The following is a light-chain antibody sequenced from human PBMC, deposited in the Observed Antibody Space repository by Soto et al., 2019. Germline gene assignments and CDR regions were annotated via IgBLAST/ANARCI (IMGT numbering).Light chain of an antibody. CDR2: AAS. CDR3: QRRSNWPLT. J-gene: IGKJ4*01. Sequence: EIVLTQSPDTLSLSPGERATLSCRASQSVTSALVWYQQKLGQAPRLLMYAASSRATGTPARFSGSGSGTDFTLTISSLEPEYFAVYYWQRRSNWPLTFGGGTKVEIK. CDR1: QSVTSA. V-gene: IGKV3-11*01.